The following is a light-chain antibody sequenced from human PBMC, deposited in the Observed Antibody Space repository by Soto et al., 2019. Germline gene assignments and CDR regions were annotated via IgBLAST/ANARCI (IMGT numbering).Light chain of an antibody. Sequence: QMTQSPSSLSASVGDSVTITCRASQGIRKDLGWYQQKPGKAPQRLIYGASFLHTGVPSRFSGSGSGTEFPLTISSLQPEDFATYFCLQHNHFPWTFGQGPKV. V-gene: IGKV1-17*01. J-gene: IGKJ1*01. CDR2: GAS. CDR3: LQHNHFPWT. CDR1: QGIRKD.